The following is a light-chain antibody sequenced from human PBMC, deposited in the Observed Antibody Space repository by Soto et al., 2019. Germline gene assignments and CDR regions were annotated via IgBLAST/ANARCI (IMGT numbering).Light chain of an antibody. V-gene: IGKV1-5*03. J-gene: IGKJ3*01. CDR3: QQYNSYV. CDR2: KAS. CDR1: QSISSY. Sequence: DIQMTQSPSSLSASVGDRVTITCRASQSISSYLNWYQQKPGKAPKLLIYKASSLESGVPSRFSGSGSGTEFTLTISSLQPDDFATYYCQQYNSYVFGPGTKVDNK.